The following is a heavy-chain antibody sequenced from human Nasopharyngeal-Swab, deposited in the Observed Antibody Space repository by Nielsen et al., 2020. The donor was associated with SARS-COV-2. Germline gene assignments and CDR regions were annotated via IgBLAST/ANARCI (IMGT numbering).Heavy chain of an antibody. CDR2: INHSGST. V-gene: IGHV4-34*01. Sequence: VRQMPGKGLEWVGEINHSGSTNYDPSLKSRATISVDTSKNQFSLKLSSAAAADTAVYYCARADYQLDYWGQGTLVTVSS. J-gene: IGHJ4*02. CDR3: ARADYQLDY. D-gene: IGHD2-2*01.